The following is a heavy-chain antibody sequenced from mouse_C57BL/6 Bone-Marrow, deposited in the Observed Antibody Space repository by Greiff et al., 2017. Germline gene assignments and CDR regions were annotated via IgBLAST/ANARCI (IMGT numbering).Heavy chain of an antibody. CDR3: TREGGGYYVRYFDY. J-gene: IGHJ2*01. CDR1: GFTFSSYA. Sequence: DVMLVESGEGLVKPGGSLKLSCAASGFTFSSYAMSWVRQTPEKRLEWVAYISSGGDYIYYADTVKGRFTISRDNARHTLYLQMSSLKSEDTAMYYCTREGGGYYVRYFDYWGQGTTLTVSS. V-gene: IGHV5-9-1*02. CDR2: ISSGGDYI. D-gene: IGHD2-3*01.